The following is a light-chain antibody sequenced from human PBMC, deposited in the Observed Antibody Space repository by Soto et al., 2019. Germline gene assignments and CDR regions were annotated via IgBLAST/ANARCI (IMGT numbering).Light chain of an antibody. J-gene: IGLJ2*01. Sequence: QSALTQPASVSGSLGQSITFSCTGTSSDVGAYDYVSWYQQHPGKAPKLMIYDVNHRPSGVSNRFSGSKSGNTASLTISGLLPEDEADYYCCSYTRSNNVIFGGGTKLTVL. CDR1: SSDVGAYDY. CDR3: CSYTRSNNVI. CDR2: DVN. V-gene: IGLV2-14*03.